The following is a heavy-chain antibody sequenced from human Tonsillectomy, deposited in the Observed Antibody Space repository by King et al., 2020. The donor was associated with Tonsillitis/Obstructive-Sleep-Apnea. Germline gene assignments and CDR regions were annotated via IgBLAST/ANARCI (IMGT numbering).Heavy chain of an antibody. D-gene: IGHD3-3*01. J-gene: IGHJ4*02. CDR2: IWYDGSNK. Sequence: VQLVESGGGVVQPGRSLRLSCAASGFTFSSYGMHWVRQAPGKGLEWVAGIWYDGSNKYYADSVKGRFTISRDNSKNTLYLQMNSLRAEDTAVYYCARDSEDFWSGYYGSPYFDYWGQGTLVTVSS. CDR3: ARDSEDFWSGYYGSPYFDY. CDR1: GFTFSSYG. V-gene: IGHV3-33*01.